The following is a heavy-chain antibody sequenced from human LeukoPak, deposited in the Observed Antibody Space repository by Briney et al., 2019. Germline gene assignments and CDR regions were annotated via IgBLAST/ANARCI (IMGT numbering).Heavy chain of an antibody. CDR3: ARDSLAVAAGIGVY. Sequence: PGGSLRLSCAASGFTFSTYGMHWVRQAPGKGLEWVAVIWYDGSNKYYADSVKGRFTISRDNSKNTLYLQMNSLRAEDTAVYYCARDSLAVAAGIGVYWGQGTLVTVSS. CDR1: GFTFSTYG. J-gene: IGHJ4*02. CDR2: IWYDGSNK. V-gene: IGHV3-33*08. D-gene: IGHD6-19*01.